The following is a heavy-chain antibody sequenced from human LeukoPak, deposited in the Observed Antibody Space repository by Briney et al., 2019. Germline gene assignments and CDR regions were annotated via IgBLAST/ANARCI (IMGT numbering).Heavy chain of an antibody. J-gene: IGHJ5*02. CDR1: GGSISSGDYY. CDR2: IYYSGST. D-gene: IGHD2-2*01. CDR3: ARGKQEDIVVVPAAMGFDP. V-gene: IGHV4-30-4*01. Sequence: PSETLSLTCTVSGGSISSGDYYWSWIRQPPGKGLEWIGYIYYSGSTYYNPSLKSRVTISVDTSKNQSSLKLSSVTAADTAVYYCARGKQEDIVVVPAAMGFDPWGQGTLVTVSS.